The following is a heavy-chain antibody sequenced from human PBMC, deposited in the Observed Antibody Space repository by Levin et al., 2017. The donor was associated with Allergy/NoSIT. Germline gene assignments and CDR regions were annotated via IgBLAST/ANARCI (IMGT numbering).Heavy chain of an antibody. D-gene: IGHD2-15*01. J-gene: IGHJ2*01. V-gene: IGHV3-23*01. Sequence: GESLKISCAASGLTFSRYAVNWVRRAPGKGLEWVSVISGSGESTYYADSVKGRFTISRDNSKNTVFLQMNRLRVEDTAIYYCAKDSLHEEVSANFWYFDLWGRGTQVTVSS. CDR1: GLTFSRYA. CDR2: ISGSGEST. CDR3: AKDSLHEEVSANFWYFDL.